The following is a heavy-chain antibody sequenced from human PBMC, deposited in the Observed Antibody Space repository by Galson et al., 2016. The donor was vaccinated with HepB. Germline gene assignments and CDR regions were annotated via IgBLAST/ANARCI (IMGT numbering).Heavy chain of an antibody. Sequence: SLRLSCAASGFTFDDYVMHWVRQAPGKGLEWVSGINWNSGSIAYADSVKGRFTITRDNGRKSLYLQMNDLRPEDTAFYYCAKDRSRSIVVVAAAFDYWGQGTLVTVSS. D-gene: IGHD2-2*01. CDR3: AKDRSRSIVVVAAAFDY. CDR1: GFTFDDYV. J-gene: IGHJ4*02. CDR2: INWNSGSI. V-gene: IGHV3-9*01.